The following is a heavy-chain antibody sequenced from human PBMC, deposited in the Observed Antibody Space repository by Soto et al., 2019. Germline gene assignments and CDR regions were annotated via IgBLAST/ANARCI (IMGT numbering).Heavy chain of an antibody. CDR1: GYTFTSYG. Sequence: QVQLVQSGAEVKKPGASVKVSCKASGYTFTSYGISWVRQAPGQGLEWMGWISAYNGNTNYAQKLQGRVTMTTDTSTSTAYMELRSLRSDDTAVYYCARDRFLEWLLYEVGETTFGYYYMDVWGKGTTVTVSS. V-gene: IGHV1-18*01. D-gene: IGHD3-3*01. J-gene: IGHJ6*03. CDR3: ARDRFLEWLLYEVGETTFGYYYMDV. CDR2: ISAYNGNT.